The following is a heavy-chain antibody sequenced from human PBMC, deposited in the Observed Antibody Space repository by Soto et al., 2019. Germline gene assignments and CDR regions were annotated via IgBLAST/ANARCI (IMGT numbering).Heavy chain of an antibody. CDR2: MGQDENQA. CDR3: VKDDRGGYYGSTRQAGGDS. V-gene: IGHV3-7*04. CDR1: GFPFNIYW. D-gene: IGHD3-10*01. J-gene: IGHJ4*02. Sequence: PGGSLRLSCAASGFPFNIYWMSWVRQTPGKGLEWVANMGQDENQAYYVDSVRGRFTISRDNTKNLLFLQMNTLRAEDTAIYYCVKDDRGGYYGSTRQAGGDSWGQGTLVTVSS.